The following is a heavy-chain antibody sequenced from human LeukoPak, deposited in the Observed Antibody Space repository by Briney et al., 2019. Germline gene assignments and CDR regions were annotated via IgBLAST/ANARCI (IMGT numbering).Heavy chain of an antibody. Sequence: PSETLSLTCAVYGGSFSGYYWSWIRQSSGKGLEWIGETYHSGSTNYNSSLKSRVTISLDTSKNQFSLKLSSVTAADTAVYYCARKLRRGATHLDYWGQGTLVTVSS. CDR2: TYHSGST. D-gene: IGHD1-26*01. V-gene: IGHV4-34*01. CDR3: ARKLRRGATHLDY. J-gene: IGHJ4*02. CDR1: GGSFSGYY.